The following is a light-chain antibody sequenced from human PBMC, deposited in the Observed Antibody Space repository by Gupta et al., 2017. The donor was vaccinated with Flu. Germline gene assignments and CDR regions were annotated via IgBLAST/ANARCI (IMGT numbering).Light chain of an antibody. CDR1: SLRNYY. CDR2: EEN. V-gene: IGLV3-19*01. Sequence: GQTVRITCQGDSLRNYYATWYQQKPGQAPILVIYEENNRPSGIPDRFSGSSSGNTASLTITGAQAEDEAAYYCSSRDSSGNHVVFGAGTKLTVL. J-gene: IGLJ2*01. CDR3: SSRDSSGNHVV.